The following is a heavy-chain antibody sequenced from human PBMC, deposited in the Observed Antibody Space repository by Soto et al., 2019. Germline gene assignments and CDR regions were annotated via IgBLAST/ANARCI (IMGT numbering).Heavy chain of an antibody. CDR1: GFTFSSYA. V-gene: IGHV3-23*01. Sequence: PGGSLRLSCAASGFTFSSYAMSWVRQAPGKGLEWVSAISGSGGSTYYADSVKGRFTISRDNSKNTLYLQMNSLRAEDTAVYYCARGRGGRRYYGDYVDLRIPGYRGGYMDVWGKGTTVTVSS. D-gene: IGHD4-17*01. CDR2: ISGSGGST. CDR3: ARGRGGRRYYGDYVDLRIPGYRGGYMDV. J-gene: IGHJ6*03.